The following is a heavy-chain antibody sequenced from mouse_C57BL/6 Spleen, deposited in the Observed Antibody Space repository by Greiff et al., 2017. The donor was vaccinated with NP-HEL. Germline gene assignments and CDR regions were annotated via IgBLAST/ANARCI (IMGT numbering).Heavy chain of an antibody. CDR2: IYPGDGDT. CDR3: ARGLVMDY. Sequence: QVQLKESGPELVKPGASVKISCKASGYAFSSSWMNWVKQRPGKGLEWIGRIYPGDGDTNYNGKFKGKATLTADKSSSTAYMQLSSLTSEDSAVYFCARGLVMDYWGQGTSVTVSS. D-gene: IGHD1-1*02. J-gene: IGHJ4*01. V-gene: IGHV1-82*01. CDR1: GYAFSSSW.